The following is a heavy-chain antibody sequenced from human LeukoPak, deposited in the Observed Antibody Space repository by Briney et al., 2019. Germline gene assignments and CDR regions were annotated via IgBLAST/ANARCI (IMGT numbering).Heavy chain of an antibody. CDR1: GFTFSSYS. Sequence: GGSLRVSCAASGFTFSSYSMNWVRQAPGKGLEWVSSISSSSSYIYYADSVKGRFTISRDNAKNSLYLQMNSLRGQDTAVYYCARSYGDYYDSSGYYQQYVDYWGQGTLVTVSS. V-gene: IGHV3-21*01. J-gene: IGHJ4*02. CDR3: ARSYGDYYDSSGYYQQYVDY. CDR2: ISSSSSYI. D-gene: IGHD3-22*01.